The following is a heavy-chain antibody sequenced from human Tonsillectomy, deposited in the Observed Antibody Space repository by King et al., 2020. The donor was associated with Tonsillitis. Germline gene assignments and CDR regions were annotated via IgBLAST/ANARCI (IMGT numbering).Heavy chain of an antibody. V-gene: IGHV4-39*01. Sequence: QLQESGPGVVKPSETLSLTCTVSGGSISSSDHYWAWIRQPPGKGLDWIGYMYYSGTIFYNPALKSRVTISGGTSANRFSLKLSSVTAADKAVYFCARSVSGSFDYWGQGALVTVSS. CDR1: GGSISSSDHY. CDR2: MYYSGTI. CDR3: ARSVSGSFDY. D-gene: IGHD1-26*01. J-gene: IGHJ4*02.